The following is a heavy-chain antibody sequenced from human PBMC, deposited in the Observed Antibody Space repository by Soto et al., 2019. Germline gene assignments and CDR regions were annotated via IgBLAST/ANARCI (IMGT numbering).Heavy chain of an antibody. V-gene: IGHV4-31*03. J-gene: IGHJ2*01. Sequence: QVQLQESGPGLVKPSQTLSLTCTVSGGSISSGGYYWSWIRQHPGKGLEWIGYIYYSGSTYYNPSLKSRVTISVDTSKNQFSLKLSSVTAADTAVYYCARDLADYGDYRAPNWYFDLWGRGTLVTVSS. CDR1: GGSISSGGYY. CDR2: IYYSGST. CDR3: ARDLADYGDYRAPNWYFDL. D-gene: IGHD4-17*01.